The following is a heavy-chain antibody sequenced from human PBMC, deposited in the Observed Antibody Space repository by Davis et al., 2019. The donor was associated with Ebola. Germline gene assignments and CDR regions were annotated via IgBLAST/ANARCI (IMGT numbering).Heavy chain of an antibody. CDR2: IYYSGST. D-gene: IGHD3-3*01. Sequence: PSETLSLTCTVSGGSISSSSYYWGWIRQPPGKGLEWIGSIYYSGSTYYNPSLKSRVTISVDTSKNQFSLKLSSVTAADTAVYYCARGRTGIFGVVMDYWGQGTLVTVSS. CDR1: GGSISSSSYY. J-gene: IGHJ4*02. V-gene: IGHV4-39*01. CDR3: ARGRTGIFGVVMDY.